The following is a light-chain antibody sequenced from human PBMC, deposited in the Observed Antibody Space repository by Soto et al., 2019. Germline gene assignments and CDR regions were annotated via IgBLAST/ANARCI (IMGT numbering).Light chain of an antibody. CDR2: AAS. V-gene: IGKV1-39*01. J-gene: IGKJ1*01. Sequence: DIQMPQSPSSLSASVGDRVTSACRASQSISSYLNWYQQKPGKVPKLLIYAASSLQSGVPSRFSGSGSGTDFTLTISSLQPEDFATYYCQQSYSTPRTFGQATKVDIK. CDR3: QQSYSTPRT. CDR1: QSISSY.